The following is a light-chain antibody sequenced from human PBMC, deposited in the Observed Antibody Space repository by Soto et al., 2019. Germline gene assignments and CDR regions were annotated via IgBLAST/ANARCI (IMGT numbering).Light chain of an antibody. Sequence: QSALTQPASVSVSPGQSITISCTGTSSDVGGYNYVSWYQQHPGKAPKLMIYEVTNRPSGVSSRFSGSKSGNTAPLTISGRQGEDEADYYGSSYTSYSTGVFGGWTKLTVL. J-gene: IGLJ2*01. V-gene: IGLV2-14*01. CDR2: EVT. CDR3: SSYTSYSTGV. CDR1: SSDVGGYNY.